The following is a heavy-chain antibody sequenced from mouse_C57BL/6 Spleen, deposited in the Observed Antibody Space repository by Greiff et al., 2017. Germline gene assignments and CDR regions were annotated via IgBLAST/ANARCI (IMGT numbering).Heavy chain of an antibody. CDR3: ARGWDSNYGY. Sequence: VHVKQSGPELVKPGASVKISCKASGYSFTGYYMNWVKQSPEKSLEWIGEINPSTGGTTYNQKFKAKATLTVDKSSSTAYMQLKSLTSEDSAVYYCARGWDSNYGYWGQGTTLTVSS. D-gene: IGHD2-5*01. CDR1: GYSFTGYY. CDR2: INPSTGGT. J-gene: IGHJ2*01. V-gene: IGHV1-42*01.